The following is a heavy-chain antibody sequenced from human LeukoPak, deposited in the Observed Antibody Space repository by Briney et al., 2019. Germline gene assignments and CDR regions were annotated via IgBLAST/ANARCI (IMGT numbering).Heavy chain of an antibody. CDR2: IYHGSA. CDR3: ARDSDWNDGFDY. V-gene: IGHV4-61*01. D-gene: IGHD1-1*01. J-gene: IGHJ4*02. Sequence: PSETLSLTCTVSGGSVSSSRYYWTWVRQPPGKGLEWIGYIYHGSATYNPSLESRVTISLDTSKNQFSLKVTSVSAADTAVYYCARDSDWNDGFDYWGQGTLVTVSS. CDR1: GGSVSSSRYY.